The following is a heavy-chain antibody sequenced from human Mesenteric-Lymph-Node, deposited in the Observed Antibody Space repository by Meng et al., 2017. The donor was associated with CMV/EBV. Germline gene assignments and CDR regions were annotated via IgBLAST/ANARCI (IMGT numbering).Heavy chain of an antibody. V-gene: IGHV4-39*07. Sequence: IITPNYYWAWIRQPPGKGLQWITTLYYRGATYYNPSLTSRVTVSMDTSKNHFSLKLSSVTAADTALYYCARTYIVLIPATIPYGFDYWGQGKLVTVSS. D-gene: IGHD2-2*01. CDR3: ARTYIVLIPATIPYGFDY. J-gene: IGHJ4*02. CDR2: LYYRGAT. CDR1: IITPNYY.